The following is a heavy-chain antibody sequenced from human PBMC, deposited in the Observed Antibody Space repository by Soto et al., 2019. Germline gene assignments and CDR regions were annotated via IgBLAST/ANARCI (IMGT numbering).Heavy chain of an antibody. CDR2: MYNTGST. Sequence: QVRLQESGPGLVKPSETLSLTCTVSGGSISSYYWSWIRQPPGKGLEWIGYMYNTGSTIYNPSLKSRVTIAVDTSKNQFSLKPNSVTAADTAVYYCARDLWGYCGADCYPLDVWGQGSTVTVSS. V-gene: IGHV4-59*01. D-gene: IGHD2-21*02. CDR1: GGSISSYY. CDR3: ARDLWGYCGADCYPLDV. J-gene: IGHJ6*02.